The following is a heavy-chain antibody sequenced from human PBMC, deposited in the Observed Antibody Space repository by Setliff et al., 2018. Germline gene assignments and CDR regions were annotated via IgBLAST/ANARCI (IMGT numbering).Heavy chain of an antibody. Sequence: PGGSLRLSCAASGFTFSSYGMHWVRQAPGKGLEWVAVISYDGSRKFHADSVKGRFTISRDISKSTLYLQMNSLRVDDTAVYYCARPGRSNYWDSFDYWGQGILVTVSS. CDR2: ISYDGSRK. V-gene: IGHV3-30*03. D-gene: IGHD3-10*01. CDR1: GFTFSSYG. J-gene: IGHJ4*02. CDR3: ARPGRSNYWDSFDY.